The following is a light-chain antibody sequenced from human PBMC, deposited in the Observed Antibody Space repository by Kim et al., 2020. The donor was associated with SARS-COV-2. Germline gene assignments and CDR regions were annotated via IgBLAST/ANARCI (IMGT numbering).Light chain of an antibody. V-gene: IGKV1-NL1*01. Sequence: DIQMTQSPSSLSASVGDRVTITCRASQGISNSLAWYQQKPGKAPKLLLYAASRLESGVPSRFSGSGSGTDYTLTISSLQPEDFATYYYQQYYRAPFTFGARTKVYIK. CDR2: AAS. CDR3: QQYYRAPFT. J-gene: IGKJ3*01. CDR1: QGISNS.